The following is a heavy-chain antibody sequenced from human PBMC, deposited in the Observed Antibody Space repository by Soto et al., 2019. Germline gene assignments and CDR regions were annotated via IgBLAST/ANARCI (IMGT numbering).Heavy chain of an antibody. D-gene: IGHD3-3*01. CDR1: GFTFSSYA. Sequence: EVQLLESGGGLVQPGGSLRLSCAASGFTFSSYAMSWVRQAPGKGLEWVSAISGSGDSTYYADSVKGRFTISRDNSKNTRYLQMNSLRAEDTAVYYCANRGRITIFVVAHTEYFQHWGQGTLVTVSS. J-gene: IGHJ1*01. CDR2: ISGSGDST. CDR3: ANRGRITIFVVAHTEYFQH. V-gene: IGHV3-23*01.